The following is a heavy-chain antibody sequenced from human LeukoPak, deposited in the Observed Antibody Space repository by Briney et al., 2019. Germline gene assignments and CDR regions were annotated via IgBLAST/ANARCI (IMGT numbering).Heavy chain of an antibody. D-gene: IGHD4-17*01. CDR3: ARSHDYGDYVDYFDY. Sequence: PGGSLRLSCAASGFTFNNYAMSWVRQAPGKGLEWVSAISGSGGSTYYADSVKGRFTISRDNSKNTLYLQMNSLRAEDTAVYYCARSHDYGDYVDYFDYWGQGTLVTVSS. J-gene: IGHJ4*02. CDR1: GFTFNNYA. V-gene: IGHV3-23*01. CDR2: ISGSGGST.